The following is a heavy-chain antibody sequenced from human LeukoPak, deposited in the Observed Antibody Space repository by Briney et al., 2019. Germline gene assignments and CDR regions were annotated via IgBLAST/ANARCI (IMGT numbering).Heavy chain of an antibody. Sequence: SGGSLRLSCAASAFSLNAYNMNWVRQAPGKGLEWVSSISYTGTYIYYADSVKGRFTISRDNAQNSLYLQMNSLRAEDTAIYYCVRDRGTYRPIDYWGQGALVTVSS. J-gene: IGHJ4*02. CDR1: AFSLNAYN. V-gene: IGHV3-21*04. CDR3: VRDRGTYRPIDY. CDR2: ISYTGTYI. D-gene: IGHD1-26*01.